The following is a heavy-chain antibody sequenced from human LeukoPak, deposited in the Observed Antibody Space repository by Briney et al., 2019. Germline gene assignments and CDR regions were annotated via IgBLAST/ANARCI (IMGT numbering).Heavy chain of an antibody. D-gene: IGHD6-19*01. CDR1: GGSISSSSYY. V-gene: IGHV4-39*07. CDR3: ARDSYSSGWPTQPDY. CDR2: IYYSGST. J-gene: IGHJ4*02. Sequence: SETLSLTCTVSGGSISSSSYYWGWIRQPPGKGLEWIGSIYYSGSTYYNPSLKSRVTISVDTSKNQFSLKLSSVTAADTAVYYCARDSYSSGWPTQPDYWGQGTLVTVSS.